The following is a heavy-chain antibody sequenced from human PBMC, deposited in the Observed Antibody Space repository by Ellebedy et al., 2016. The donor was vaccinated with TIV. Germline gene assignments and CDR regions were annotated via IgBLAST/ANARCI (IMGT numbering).Heavy chain of an antibody. CDR1: GGTFSSYA. D-gene: IGHD3-22*01. J-gene: IGHJ6*02. CDR3: ARDDIVVSDLYYYYRMDV. Sequence: SVKVSCXASGGTFSSYAISWVRQAPGQGLEWMGRIIPILGIANYAQKFQGRVTITADKSTSTAYMELSSLRSEDTAVYYCARDDIVVSDLYYYYRMDVWGQGTTVTVSS. V-gene: IGHV1-69*04. CDR2: IIPILGIA.